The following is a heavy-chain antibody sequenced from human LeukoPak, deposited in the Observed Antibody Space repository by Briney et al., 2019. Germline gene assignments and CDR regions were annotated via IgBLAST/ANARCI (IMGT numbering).Heavy chain of an antibody. V-gene: IGHV1-2*02. CDR2: INPNSGDT. D-gene: IGHD4-17*01. CDR1: GYTFTGSF. CDR3: ARDGYGQEGFDY. Sequence: GASVKVSCKASGYTFTGSFIHWMRQAPGQGLEWLGWINPNSGDTNCAQQFQGRVTMTRDTSINTAYMDVDSLRSDDTAVYYCARDGYGQEGFDYWGQGTLVTVSS. J-gene: IGHJ4*02.